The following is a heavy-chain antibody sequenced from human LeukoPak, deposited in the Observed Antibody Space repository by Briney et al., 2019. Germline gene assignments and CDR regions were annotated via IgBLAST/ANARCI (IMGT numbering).Heavy chain of an antibody. D-gene: IGHD6-19*01. V-gene: IGHV3-53*01. Sequence: GGSLRLSCAASGFTVSSNYMSWVRQAPGKGLEWVSVIYSGGSTYYADSVKGRFTISRDNSKNTLYLQMNSLRAEDTAVYYCAKPRVGSGWYYFDYWGQGTLVTVSS. J-gene: IGHJ4*02. CDR1: GFTVSSNY. CDR2: IYSGGST. CDR3: AKPRVGSGWYYFDY.